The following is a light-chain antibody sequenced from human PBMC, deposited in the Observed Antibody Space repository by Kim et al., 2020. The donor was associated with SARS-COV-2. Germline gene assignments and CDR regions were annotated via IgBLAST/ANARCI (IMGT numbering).Light chain of an antibody. CDR1: QDIANS. Sequence: ASVGDRVTITCRASQDIANSLSWYQQKPGKVPKVLIYAASTLQSGVPSRFSCSGSGTEFTLTIGSLQTEDVATYYCQKYNSAPWTFGPGTKVDIK. V-gene: IGKV1-27*01. J-gene: IGKJ1*01. CDR2: AAS. CDR3: QKYNSAPWT.